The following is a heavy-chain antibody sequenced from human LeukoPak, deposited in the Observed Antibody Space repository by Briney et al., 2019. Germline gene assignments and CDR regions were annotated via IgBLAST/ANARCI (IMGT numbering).Heavy chain of an antibody. CDR3: AKDIQRSSGWYRDYYYGMDV. CDR1: GFTFSSSA. J-gene: IGHJ6*02. Sequence: QPGGSLRLSCAASGFTFSSSAMSWVRQAPGKGLEWVSAISNNGGYTYYADSVQGRFTISRDNSKSTLCLQMNSLRAEDTAVYYCAKDIQRSSGWYRDYYYGMDVWGQGTTVTVSS. D-gene: IGHD6-19*01. CDR2: ISNNGGYT. V-gene: IGHV3-23*01.